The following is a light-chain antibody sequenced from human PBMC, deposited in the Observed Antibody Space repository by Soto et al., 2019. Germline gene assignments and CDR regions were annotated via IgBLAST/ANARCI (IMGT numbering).Light chain of an antibody. Sequence: EIVLTQSPDTLSLFPGERATLSCRASQSVSSTYFAWYRQKPGQPPSLLIYGASNRATGVPDRFSGSGSGPDFTLTISRLEPEDFAVYYCQQYISSPPGFTFGPGTTVEIK. J-gene: IGKJ3*01. V-gene: IGKV3-20*01. CDR1: QSVSSTY. CDR3: QQYISSPPGFT. CDR2: GAS.